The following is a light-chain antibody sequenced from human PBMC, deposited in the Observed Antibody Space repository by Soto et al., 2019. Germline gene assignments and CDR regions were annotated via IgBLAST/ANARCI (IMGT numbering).Light chain of an antibody. CDR3: CSYACPYVV. Sequence: QSALTQPASVSGSPGQSITISCTGTSSDLGSYDLVSWYQQHPGKAPKLMIYEGTKRPSGVSNRSSGSTSVSTASLAISGLQAEDEADYHCCSYACPYVVFGGGTQLTVL. J-gene: IGLJ2*01. CDR1: SSDLGSYDL. CDR2: EGT. V-gene: IGLV2-23*01.